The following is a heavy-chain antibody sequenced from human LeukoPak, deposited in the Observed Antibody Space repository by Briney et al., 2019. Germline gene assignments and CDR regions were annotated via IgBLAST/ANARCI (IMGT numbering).Heavy chain of an antibody. D-gene: IGHD5-18*01. J-gene: IGHJ5*02. CDR3: ARIFRRGYSYGYWFDP. Sequence: SQTLSLTCTVSGGSISSGGYYWSWIRQHPGKGLEWIGYIYYSGSTYYNSSLKSRVTISVDTSKNQFSLKLSSVTAADTAVYYCARIFRRGYSYGYWFDPWGQGTLVTVSS. CDR1: GGSISSGGYY. V-gene: IGHV4-31*03. CDR2: IYYSGST.